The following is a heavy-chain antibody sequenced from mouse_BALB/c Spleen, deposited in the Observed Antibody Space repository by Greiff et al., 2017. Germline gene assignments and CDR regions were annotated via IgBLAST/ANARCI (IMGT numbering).Heavy chain of an antibody. V-gene: IGHV5-6-5*01. CDR1: GFTFSSYA. D-gene: IGHD1-2*01. Sequence: EVNVVESGGGFVKPGGSLKLSCAASGFTFSSYAMSWVRQTPEKRLVWVASLSSGGSTYYPDSVKGRFTISRDNARNIMYLQMSSLRSEDTAMYYCSRETTATSWFADWGQGTLVTVSA. J-gene: IGHJ3*01. CDR2: LSSGGST. CDR3: SRETTATSWFAD.